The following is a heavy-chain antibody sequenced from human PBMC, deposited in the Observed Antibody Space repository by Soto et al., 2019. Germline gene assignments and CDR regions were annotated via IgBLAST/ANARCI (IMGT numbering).Heavy chain of an antibody. CDR3: AKVGSMTYYYYYGMDV. CDR1: GSTFSSYA. D-gene: IGHD6-25*01. J-gene: IGHJ6*02. V-gene: IGHV3-23*01. Sequence: GGSLRLSCAASGSTFSSYAMSWVRQAPGKGLEWVSAISGSGGSTYYADSVKGRFTISRDNSKNTLYLQMNSLRAEDTAVYYCAKVGSMTYYYYYGMDVWGQGTTVTVSS. CDR2: ISGSGGST.